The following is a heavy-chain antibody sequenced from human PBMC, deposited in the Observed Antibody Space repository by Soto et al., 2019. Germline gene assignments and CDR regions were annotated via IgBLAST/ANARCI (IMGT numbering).Heavy chain of an antibody. D-gene: IGHD3-22*01. CDR1: GGSISSGGYY. J-gene: IGHJ6*02. V-gene: IGHV4-31*03. CDR3: ASNLAYYYDSSGYGTGYGMDV. CDR2: IYYSGST. Sequence: SETLSLTCTVSGGSISSGGYYWSWIRQHPGKGLEWIGYIYYSGSTYYNPSLKSRVTISVDTSKNQFSLKLSSVTAADTAVYYCASNLAYYYDSSGYGTGYGMDVSGQGTTVTVSS.